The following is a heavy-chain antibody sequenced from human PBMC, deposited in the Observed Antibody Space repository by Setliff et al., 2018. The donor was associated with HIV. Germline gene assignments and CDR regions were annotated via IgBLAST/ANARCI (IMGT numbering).Heavy chain of an antibody. CDR3: ARTHYNFNLLEYYYYYYMDV. CDR2: ISHSGNT. CDR1: GVSTISSSSSYY. Sequence: SETLSLTCIVSGVSTISSSSSYYWGWIRQPPGKGLEWIGYISHSGNTYYNPSLKRRVSMSVDTSKNQFSLNLSSMTAADTAVYYCARTHYNFNLLEYYYYYYMDVWGKGTTVTVSS. V-gene: IGHV4-39*07. D-gene: IGHD3-3*01. J-gene: IGHJ6*03.